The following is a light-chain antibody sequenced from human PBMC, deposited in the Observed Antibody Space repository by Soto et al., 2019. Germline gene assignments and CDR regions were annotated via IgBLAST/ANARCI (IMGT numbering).Light chain of an antibody. CDR3: QSYDSGVTGSV. CDR1: SSDFGAYDS. V-gene: IGLV2-8*01. J-gene: IGLJ1*01. CDR2: EVA. Sequence: QSALTQPPSASGSPGQSVTISCTGSSSDFGAYDSVSWYQQHPGKAPKLLIYEVAKRPSGVPDRFSGSRSGSSGSLAITGLQPEDEADYYCQSYDSGVTGSVFGTGTKLTVL.